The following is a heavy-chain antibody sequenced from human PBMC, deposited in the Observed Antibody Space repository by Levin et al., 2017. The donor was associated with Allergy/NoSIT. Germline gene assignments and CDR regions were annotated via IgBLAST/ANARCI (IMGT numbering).Heavy chain of an antibody. CDR3: AKDGSVVVVIAAVIGDY. CDR2: ISGSGGST. V-gene: IGHV3-23*01. J-gene: IGHJ4*02. Sequence: GESLKISCAASGFTFSSYAMSWVRQAPGKGLEWVSAISGSGGSTYYADSVKGRFTISRDNSKNTLYLQMNSLRAEDTAVYYCAKDGSVVVVIAAVIGDYWGQGTLVTVSS. D-gene: IGHD3-22*01. CDR1: GFTFSSYA.